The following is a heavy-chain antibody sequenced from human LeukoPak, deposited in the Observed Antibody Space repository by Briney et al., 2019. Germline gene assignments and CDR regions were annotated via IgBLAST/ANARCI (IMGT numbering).Heavy chain of an antibody. J-gene: IGHJ3*02. CDR2: IIPIFGTA. Sequence: ASVKVSRKASGGTFSSYAISWVRQAPGQGLEWMGGIIPIFGTANYAQKFQGRVTITADKSTSTAYMELSSLRSEDTAVYYCARDLAVADSLLHDAFDIWGQGTMVTVSS. CDR3: ARDLAVADSLLHDAFDI. V-gene: IGHV1-69*06. D-gene: IGHD6-19*01. CDR1: GGTFSSYA.